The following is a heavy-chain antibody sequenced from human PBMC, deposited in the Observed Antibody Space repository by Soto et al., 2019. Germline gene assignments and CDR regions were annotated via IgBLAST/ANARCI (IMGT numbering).Heavy chain of an antibody. J-gene: IGHJ4*02. V-gene: IGHV3-33*01. CDR2: IWYDGSNK. Sequence: GGSLRLSCAASGFTFSSYGMHWVRQAPGKGLEWVAVIWYDGSNKYYADSVKGRFTISRDNSKNTLYLQMNSLRAEDTAVYYCARGQPYSSSWYPTFDYWGQGTLVTVSS. CDR1: GFTFSSYG. D-gene: IGHD6-13*01. CDR3: ARGQPYSSSWYPTFDY.